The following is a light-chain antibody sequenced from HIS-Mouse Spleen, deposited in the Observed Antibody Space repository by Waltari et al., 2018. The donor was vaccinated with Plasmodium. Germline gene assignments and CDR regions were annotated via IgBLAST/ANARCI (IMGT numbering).Light chain of an antibody. CDR2: GAS. Sequence: DIVMTQSPATLSVSPGERATLSCRASQSVSSNLAWYQQQPCPAPRLLIYGASTRATGIPARFSGSGSGTECTLTISSLQSEDFAVYYCQQYNNWSFTFGPGTKVDIK. V-gene: IGKV3-15*01. J-gene: IGKJ3*01. CDR1: QSVSSN. CDR3: QQYNNWSFT.